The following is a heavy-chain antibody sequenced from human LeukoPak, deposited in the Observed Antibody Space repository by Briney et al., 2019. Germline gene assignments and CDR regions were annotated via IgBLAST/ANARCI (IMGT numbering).Heavy chain of an antibody. Sequence: GGSLRLSCAASGFTFSDYYRSWIRQAPGKGLEWVASINRDGDVRDYVASVNGRFTISIENAKNSVYLQMNSLRAEEKAVYYCAIDKEYSAFDYWGRGTLVTVSS. D-gene: IGHD2/OR15-2a*01. CDR2: INRDGDVR. CDR1: GFTFSDYY. V-gene: IGHV3-7*01. CDR3: AIDKEYSAFDY. J-gene: IGHJ4*02.